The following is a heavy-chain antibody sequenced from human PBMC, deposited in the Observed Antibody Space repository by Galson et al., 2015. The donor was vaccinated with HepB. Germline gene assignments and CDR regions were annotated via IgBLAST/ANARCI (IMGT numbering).Heavy chain of an antibody. J-gene: IGHJ4*02. Sequence: SVKVSCKASGYIFTGHHVHWVRQAPVVGLVWMGTISPSGGSTTYAQKFQGRVNMTKDTSTSTVYMELSSLTSDDTAVYYCATRGVHSHHGGFDYWGQGTLVTVSS. V-gene: IGHV1-46*01. CDR1: GYIFTGHH. CDR2: ISPSGGST. CDR3: ATRGVHSHHGGFDY. D-gene: IGHD3-10*01.